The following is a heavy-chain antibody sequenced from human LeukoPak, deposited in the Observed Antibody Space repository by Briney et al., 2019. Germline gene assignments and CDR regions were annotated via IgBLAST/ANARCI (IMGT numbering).Heavy chain of an antibody. CDR2: ISAYNGNT. D-gene: IGHD2-2*01. CDR3: AREPTAMVSLNWFDP. CDR1: GYTFTNYG. Sequence: GASVKVSCKASGYTFTNYGITWVRQAPGQGLEWMGLISAYNGNTNYGQKFQDRVIMTTDTSATTAYMELRSLKSDDTAVYYCAREPTAMVSLNWFDPWGQGTLVTVSS. J-gene: IGHJ5*02. V-gene: IGHV1-18*01.